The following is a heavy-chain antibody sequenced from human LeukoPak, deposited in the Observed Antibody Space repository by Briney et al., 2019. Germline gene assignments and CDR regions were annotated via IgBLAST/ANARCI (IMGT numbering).Heavy chain of an antibody. CDR3: AREAGIRSAFDI. D-gene: IGHD6-13*01. CDR2: IYYSGST. Sequence: SETLSLTCTVSGGSISSYYWSWIRQPPGKGLEWIGYIYYSGSTNYNPSLKSRVTISVDTSKNQFSLKLSSVTAADTAVYYCAREAGIRSAFDIWGQGTMVTVSS. J-gene: IGHJ3*02. CDR1: GGSISSYY. V-gene: IGHV4-59*01.